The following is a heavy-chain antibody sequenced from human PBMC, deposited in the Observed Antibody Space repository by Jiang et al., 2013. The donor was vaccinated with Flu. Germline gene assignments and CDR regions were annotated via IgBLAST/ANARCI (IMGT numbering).Heavy chain of an antibody. Sequence: GPGLVKPSGTLSLTCAVSGDSVNSDSRWTWVRQSPGKGLEWIGEIHHSGFTAYNPALNRRVTISVDLSKNQFSLKLASVTAADTAVYYCARDVRHNYGSEKPQDYWGQGTLVTVSS. CDR1: GDSVNSDSR. V-gene: IGHV4-4*02. CDR3: ARDVRHNYGSEKPQDY. D-gene: IGHD3-10*01. J-gene: IGHJ4*02. CDR2: IHHSGFT.